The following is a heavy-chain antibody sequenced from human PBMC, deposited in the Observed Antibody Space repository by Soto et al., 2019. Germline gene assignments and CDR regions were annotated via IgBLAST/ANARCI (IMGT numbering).Heavy chain of an antibody. J-gene: IGHJ6*03. CDR3: ARVLRDYPFYYYYMDV. CDR1: GGSISSSSYY. V-gene: IGHV4-39*01. CDR2: IYYSGST. Sequence: PSETLSLTCTVSGGSISSSSYYWGWIRQPPGKGLEWIGSIYYSGSTYYNPSLKSRVTISVDTSKNQFSLKLSSVTAADTAVYYCARVLRDYPFYYYYMDVWGKGTTVTVSS. D-gene: IGHD3-10*01.